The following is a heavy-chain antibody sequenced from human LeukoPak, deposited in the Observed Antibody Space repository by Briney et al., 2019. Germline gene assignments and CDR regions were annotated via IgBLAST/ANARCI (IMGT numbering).Heavy chain of an antibody. J-gene: IGHJ4*02. CDR3: ARGWLAETTVVTPYNY. V-gene: IGHV1-69*13. Sequence: SVKVSCKASGGTFSSYAISWVRQAPGQGLEWMGGIIPIFGTANYAQKFQGRVTITADESTSTAYMELSSLRSEDTAVYYCARGWLAETTVVTPYNYWGQGTVVTVSS. CDR1: GGTFSSYA. CDR2: IIPIFGTA. D-gene: IGHD4-23*01.